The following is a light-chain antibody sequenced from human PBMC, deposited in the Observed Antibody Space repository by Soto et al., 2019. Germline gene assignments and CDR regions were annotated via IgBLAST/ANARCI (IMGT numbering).Light chain of an antibody. CDR1: QSISAY. V-gene: IGKV1-39*01. CDR2: DTS. CDR3: QQSYRSPYS. Sequence: DIQMTQSPSSLSASVGDRVTITCRASQSISAYLNWYQQKPGKAPKLLIYDTSTLQSGVPPRFSGSGSGTEFNLTISSLQPEDFASYSCQQSYRSPYSFGQGTKLEIE. J-gene: IGKJ2*03.